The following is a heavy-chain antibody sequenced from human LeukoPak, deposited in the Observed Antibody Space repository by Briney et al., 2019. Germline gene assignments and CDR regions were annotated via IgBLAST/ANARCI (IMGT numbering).Heavy chain of an antibody. D-gene: IGHD3-10*01. V-gene: IGHV4-39*07. CDR3: ARDPGGDYAFDI. Sequence: PSETLSLTCTVSGGSISSSSYYWGWIRQPPGKGLEWIGSIYYSGSTYYNPSLKSRVTISVDTSKNHFSLKLSSVTAADTAVYYCARDPGGDYAFDIWGQGTMVTVSS. CDR2: IYYSGST. CDR1: GGSISSSSYY. J-gene: IGHJ3*02.